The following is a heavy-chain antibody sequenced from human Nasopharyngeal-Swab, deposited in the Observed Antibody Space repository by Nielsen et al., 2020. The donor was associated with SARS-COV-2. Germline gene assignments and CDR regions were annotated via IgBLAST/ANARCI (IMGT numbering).Heavy chain of an antibody. J-gene: IGHJ4*02. V-gene: IGHV3-73*01. CDR3: TRFGGGCYSGRDY. D-gene: IGHD2-15*01. Sequence: GGYLRLSCAASGFTFRDSAIHWVRQASGNGLEWVGRVRSKGNNYATAYSASVKGRFIIFRDDPTNTAYLQMNSLKTEDTAMYYCTRFGGGCYSGRDYWGQGTLVTVSS. CDR2: VRSKGNNYAT. CDR1: GFTFRDSA.